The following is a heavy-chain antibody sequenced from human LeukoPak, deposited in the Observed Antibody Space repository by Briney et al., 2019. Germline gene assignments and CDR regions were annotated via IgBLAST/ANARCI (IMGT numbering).Heavy chain of an antibody. CDR2: ISYSGSP. D-gene: IGHD6-6*01. CDR1: GGPISSSSYY. J-gene: IGHJ4*02. CDR3: ARARRGSSSGYYFDY. V-gene: IGHV4-39*01. Sequence: PSDTLSLTCTVSGGPISSSSYYWRWTRKPRGKGVWWNRSISYSGSPHYNPSLRSRVTISADTPKNQVSLQLSSVTAADTAVYYCARARRGSSSGYYFDYWGQGRLVTVSS.